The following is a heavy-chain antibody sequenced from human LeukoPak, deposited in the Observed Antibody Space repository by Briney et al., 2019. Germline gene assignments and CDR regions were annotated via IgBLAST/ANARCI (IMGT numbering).Heavy chain of an antibody. CDR2: ISPYNGNT. Sequence: ASVKVSCKTSGYTFTTFGINWVRQAPGQGLEWMGWISPYNGNTNHAQKLQGRVTMTTDTSTNTAYMELRSLRSDDTAVYYCARDKGRAYSYGYVDYWGQGTLVTVS. D-gene: IGHD5-18*01. CDR1: GYTFTTFG. CDR3: ARDKGRAYSYGYVDY. V-gene: IGHV1-18*01. J-gene: IGHJ4*02.